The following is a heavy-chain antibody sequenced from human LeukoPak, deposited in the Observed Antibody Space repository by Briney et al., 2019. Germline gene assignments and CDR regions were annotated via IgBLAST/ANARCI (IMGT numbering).Heavy chain of an antibody. V-gene: IGHV4-38-2*02. CDR2: IYHSGST. J-gene: IGHJ6*03. CDR1: GYSISSGYY. CDR3: ARVRPTYYYYMDV. Sequence: SETLSLTCTVSGYSISSGYYWGWIRQPPGKGLEWIGSIYHSGSTYYNPSHKSRVTISVDTSKNQFSLKPSSVTAADTAVYYCARVRPTYYYYMDVWGKGTTVTVSS.